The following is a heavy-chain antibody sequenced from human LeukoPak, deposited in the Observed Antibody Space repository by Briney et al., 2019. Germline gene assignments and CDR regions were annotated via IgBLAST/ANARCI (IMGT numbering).Heavy chain of an antibody. CDR2: INPNSGGT. V-gene: IGHV1-2*02. CDR3: ARVAYCTKGVCINFDL. D-gene: IGHD2-8*01. Sequence: GASLKVSCKASGYTFNGSYIHWMRQAPGQGLEWMGWINPNSGGTKYAQKFQGRVTVTRDTSTSTAYMELSGLRADDTAVYYCARVAYCTKGVCINFDLWGQGTLVTVSS. J-gene: IGHJ4*02. CDR1: GYTFNGSY.